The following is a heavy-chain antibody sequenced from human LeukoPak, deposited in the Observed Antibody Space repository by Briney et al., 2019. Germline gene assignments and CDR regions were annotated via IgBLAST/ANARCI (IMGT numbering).Heavy chain of an antibody. Sequence: GGSLRLSCVASGLPIADFAMHWVRQAPGKGLEWVSLISGDGVSTFYADSVKGRFSISRDNSKNSLSLEMNSLRTEDTAMYYCTRESGKFDYWGQGTLVAVSS. CDR3: TRESGKFDY. V-gene: IGHV3-43*02. CDR2: ISGDGVST. CDR1: GLPIADFA. J-gene: IGHJ4*02.